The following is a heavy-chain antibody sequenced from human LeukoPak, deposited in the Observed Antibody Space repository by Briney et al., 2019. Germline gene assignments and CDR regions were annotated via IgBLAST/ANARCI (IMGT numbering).Heavy chain of an antibody. Sequence: GGSLRLSCAGSGFTFSRYNMNWFRQAPGKGLERVSSISSRSSYIFYADSVKGRFTISRDNAKNSLYLQMSSLGAEDTAVYYCARDPKRGGGDPTVFDYWGQGTLVTVSS. J-gene: IGHJ4*02. CDR3: ARDPKRGGGDPTVFDY. V-gene: IGHV3-21*01. D-gene: IGHD2-21*01. CDR2: ISSRSSYI. CDR1: GFTFSRYN.